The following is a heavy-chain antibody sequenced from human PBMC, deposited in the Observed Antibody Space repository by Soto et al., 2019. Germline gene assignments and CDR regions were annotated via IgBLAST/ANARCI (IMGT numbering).Heavy chain of an antibody. J-gene: IGHJ6*02. Sequence: QMQLQESGPGVVKPSETLSLTCTVSGAPISVFYWTWIRQAPGKGLEWIGYLYYTGNTNYNPSLTRRVAMSMDTSKKHFYLTLTSATAADTAMYFCARGGSEGGLDIWGQGTTVTVSS. V-gene: IGHV4-59*01. D-gene: IGHD3-10*01. CDR2: LYYTGNT. CDR1: GAPISVFY. CDR3: ARGGSEGGLDI.